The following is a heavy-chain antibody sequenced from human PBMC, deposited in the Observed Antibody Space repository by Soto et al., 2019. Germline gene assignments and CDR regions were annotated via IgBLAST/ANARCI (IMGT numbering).Heavy chain of an antibody. CDR2: IYYSGST. V-gene: IGHV4-59*01. CDR3: ARGIAVAGGGVFWFDP. Sequence: PSETLSLTCTVSGGSISSYYWSWIRQPPGKGLEWIGYIYYSGSTNYNPSLKSRVTISVDTSKNQFSLKLSSVTAADTAVYYCARGIAVAGGGVFWFDPWRQGTLVTVSS. CDR1: GGSISSYY. D-gene: IGHD6-19*01. J-gene: IGHJ5*02.